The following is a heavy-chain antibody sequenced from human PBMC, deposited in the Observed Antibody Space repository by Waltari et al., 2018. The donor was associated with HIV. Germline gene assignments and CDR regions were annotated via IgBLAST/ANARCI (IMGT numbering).Heavy chain of an antibody. CDR2: ITYDGKNT. CDR3: AYNFKEAFHM. J-gene: IGHJ3*02. CDR1: GLTFTDSH. Sequence: QERLVESGGGVVQPGRSLRLSCQPYGLTFTDSHVHWLRQVPGKGLEWVAVITYDGKNTYFGDSVKGRCTISRDNSKYTVYLQLTNLRREDTAVYYCAYNFKEAFHMWGQGTMVTVSS. V-gene: IGHV3-30*03. D-gene: IGHD1-1*01.